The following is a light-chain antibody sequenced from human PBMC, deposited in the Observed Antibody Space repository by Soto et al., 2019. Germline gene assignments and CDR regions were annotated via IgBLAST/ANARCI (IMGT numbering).Light chain of an antibody. CDR1: QSISSW. Sequence: IQMTQNPSTLSASVGDRVTITCRASQSISSWLAWYQQKPGKAPKLPIYKASSLESGVPSRFSGSGSGTDFTLTISSLEPEDFAVYYCQHRMNWPWTFGQRSKV. J-gene: IGKJ1*01. CDR2: KAS. CDR3: QHRMNWPWT. V-gene: IGKV1-5*03.